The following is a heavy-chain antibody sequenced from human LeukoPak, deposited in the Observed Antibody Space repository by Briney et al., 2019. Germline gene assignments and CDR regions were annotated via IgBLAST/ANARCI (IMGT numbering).Heavy chain of an antibody. CDR1: GFIFSNYG. CDR2: MYSGGSV. D-gene: IGHD3-3*01. V-gene: IGHV3-66*04. Sequence: PGGSLRLSCAASGFIFSNYGMSWVRQAPGKGLEWVSVMYSGGSVYYADSVKDRFTISSDNSRNTLYLQMDSLRVDDTAVYYCAGQSPDYDFWSGYYTLEYFQHWGQGTLVTVSS. CDR3: AGQSPDYDFWSGYYTLEYFQH. J-gene: IGHJ1*01.